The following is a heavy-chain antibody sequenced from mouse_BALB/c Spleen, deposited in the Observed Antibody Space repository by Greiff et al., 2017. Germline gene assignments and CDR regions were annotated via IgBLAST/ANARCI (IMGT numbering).Heavy chain of an antibody. J-gene: IGHJ3*01. V-gene: IGHV1-69*02. CDR3: ARWPGGVGFAY. Sequence: QVQLQQPGAELVRPGASVKLSCKASGYTFTSYWINWVKQRPGQGLEWIGNIYPSDSYTNYNQKFKDKATLTVDKSSSTAYMQLSSPTSEDSAVYYCARWPGGVGFAYWGQGTLVTVSA. CDR1: GYTFTSYW. CDR2: IYPSDSYT.